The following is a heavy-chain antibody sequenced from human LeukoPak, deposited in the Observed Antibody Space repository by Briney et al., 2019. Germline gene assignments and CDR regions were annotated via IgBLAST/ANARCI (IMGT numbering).Heavy chain of an antibody. D-gene: IGHD5-24*01. CDR2: INHSGST. J-gene: IGHJ4*02. Sequence: SETLSLTCAVYGGSFSGYYWSWIRQPPGKGLEWIGEINHSGSTNYNPSLKSRVTISVDTSKNQFSLKLSSVTAADTAVYYCARHKWRWLQHTWYYFDYWGQGTLVTVSS. V-gene: IGHV4-34*01. CDR1: GGSFSGYY. CDR3: ARHKWRWLQHTWYYFDY.